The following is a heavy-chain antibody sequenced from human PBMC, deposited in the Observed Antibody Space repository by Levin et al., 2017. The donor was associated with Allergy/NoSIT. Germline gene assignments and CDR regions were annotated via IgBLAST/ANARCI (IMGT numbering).Heavy chain of an antibody. V-gene: IGHV6-1*01. CDR2: TYYRSKWYN. Sequence: SQTLSLTCAISGDSVSSNSAAWNWIRQSPSRGLEWLGRTYYRSKWYNDYAVSVKSRITINPDTSKNQFSLQLNSVTPEDTAVYYCARDYYDSSGPYYYYYYMDVWGKGTTVTVSS. CDR3: ARDYYDSSGPYYYYYYMDV. D-gene: IGHD3-22*01. CDR1: GDSVSSNSAA. J-gene: IGHJ6*03.